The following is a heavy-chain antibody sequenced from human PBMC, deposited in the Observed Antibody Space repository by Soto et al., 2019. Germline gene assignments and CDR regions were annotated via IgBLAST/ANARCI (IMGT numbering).Heavy chain of an antibody. V-gene: IGHV1-69*06. CDR3: ASSYTVVTTYYYYYGMDV. J-gene: IGHJ6*02. CDR2: IIPIFGTA. CDR1: GDTFSSYA. D-gene: IGHD2-15*01. Sequence: SVKVSCKASGDTFSSYAISWVRQAPGQGLEWMGGIIPIFGTANYAQKFQGRVTITADKSTSTAYMELSSLRSEDTAVYYCASSYTVVTTYYYYYGMDVWGQ.